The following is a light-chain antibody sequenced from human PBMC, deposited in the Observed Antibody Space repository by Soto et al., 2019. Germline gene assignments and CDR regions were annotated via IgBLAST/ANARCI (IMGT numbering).Light chain of an antibody. CDR1: NIGSKS. V-gene: IGLV3-21*04. Sequence: SYELTQPPSVSVAPGKTARITCGGNNIGSKSVHWYQQQQGQAPVLVIYYASDRPSGIPERFSGSNSGNTATLTISRVEAGDEADYYCQVWDSSSDHVVFGGGTKLTVL. CDR2: YAS. CDR3: QVWDSSSDHVV. J-gene: IGLJ2*01.